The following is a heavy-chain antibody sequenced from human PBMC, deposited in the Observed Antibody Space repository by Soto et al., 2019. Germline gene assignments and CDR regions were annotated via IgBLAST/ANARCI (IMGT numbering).Heavy chain of an antibody. Sequence: PSETLSLTCTVSGGSIISYYWSWIRQPPGKGLEWIGYIYYSGSTNYNPSLKSRVTISVDTSKNQFSLKLSSVTAADTAVYYCARAVLTMSRTRRFTLWGQTTLFP. CDR1: GGSIISYY. CDR3: ARAVLTMSRTRRFTL. D-gene: IGHD1-1*01. J-gene: IGHJ4*02. V-gene: IGHV4-59*01. CDR2: IYYSGST.